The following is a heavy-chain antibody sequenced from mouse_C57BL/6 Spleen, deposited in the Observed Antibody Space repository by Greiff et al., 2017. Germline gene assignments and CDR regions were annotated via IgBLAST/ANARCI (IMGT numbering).Heavy chain of an antibody. CDR1: GYTFTSYW. Sequence: QVQLKQPGAELVMPGASVKLSCKASGYTFTSYWMHWVKQRPGQGLEWIGEIDPSDSYTNYNQKFKGKSTLTVDKSSSTAYMQLSSLTSEVSAVYYCASYYSNSAWFAYWGQGTLVTVSA. CDR2: IDPSDSYT. V-gene: IGHV1-69*01. CDR3: ASYYSNSAWFAY. J-gene: IGHJ3*01. D-gene: IGHD2-5*01.